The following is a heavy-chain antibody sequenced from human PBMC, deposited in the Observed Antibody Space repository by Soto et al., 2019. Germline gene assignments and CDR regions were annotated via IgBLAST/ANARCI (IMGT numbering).Heavy chain of an antibody. D-gene: IGHD5-12*01. Sequence: ASVKVSCKASSYTSTTYGISWVRQAPGQGLEWMGWIGVHSGNANYAQKFQGRVTMTRDTSISTAYMELSRLRSDETAVYYCARDSGYSGYVGYGMDVWGQGTTVTVSS. V-gene: IGHV1-18*01. CDR2: IGVHSGNA. CDR1: SYTSTTYG. CDR3: ARDSGYSGYVGYGMDV. J-gene: IGHJ6*02.